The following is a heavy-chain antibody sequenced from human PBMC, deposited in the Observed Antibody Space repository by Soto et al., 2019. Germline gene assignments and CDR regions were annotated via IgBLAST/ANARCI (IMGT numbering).Heavy chain of an antibody. Sequence: PSQTLSLTCAISGDSVSSNSAAWNWIRQSPSRGLEWPGRTYYRSKWYNDYAVSVKSRITINPDTSKNQFSLQLNSVTPEDTAVYYCAREGYCSSTSCYRDCYYGMDVWGQGTTVTVAS. CDR2: TYYRSKWYN. V-gene: IGHV6-1*01. J-gene: IGHJ6*02. CDR1: GDSVSSNSAA. CDR3: AREGYCSSTSCYRDCYYGMDV. D-gene: IGHD2-2*02.